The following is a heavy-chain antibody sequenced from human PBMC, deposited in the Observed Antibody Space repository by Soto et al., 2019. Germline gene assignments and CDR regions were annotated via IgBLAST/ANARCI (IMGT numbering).Heavy chain of an antibody. J-gene: IGHJ6*02. CDR1: GYTFNSYG. CDR3: ARIADCSTTSCSFPSRLHIRGYYYYYGLDV. V-gene: IGHV1-18*01. CDR2: TSAYNGNS. D-gene: IGHD2-2*01. Sequence: ASVKVSCKASGYTFNSYGISWVRQAPGQGLEWVGWTSAYNGNSNYAQKYHGRVTMTTDTSTSTAYMEMSSLRSDDTAVYYCARIADCSTTSCSFPSRLHIRGYYYYYGLDVWGQ.